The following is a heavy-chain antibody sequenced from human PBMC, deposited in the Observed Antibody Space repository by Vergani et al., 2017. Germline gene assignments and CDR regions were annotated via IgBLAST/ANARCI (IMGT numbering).Heavy chain of an antibody. D-gene: IGHD3-16*02. Sequence: QVQLQESGPGVVKPSQTLSLTCTVSGFSVSNSDYFWTWIRQPAGKGLEWIGRVMPSGMTNYNPSPESRVTMSVDTSKDHFSLRLDSVTVADTAVYYCARYRLGYLDVWGKGTTVIVSS. CDR2: VMPSGMT. CDR1: GFSVSNSDYF. CDR3: ARYRLGYLDV. J-gene: IGHJ6*03. V-gene: IGHV4-61*02.